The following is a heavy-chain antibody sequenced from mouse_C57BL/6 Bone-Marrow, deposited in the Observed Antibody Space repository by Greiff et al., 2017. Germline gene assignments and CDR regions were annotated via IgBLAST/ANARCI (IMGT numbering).Heavy chain of an antibody. V-gene: IGHV5-12*01. D-gene: IGHD1-1*01. CDR2: ISNGGGST. CDR1: GFTFSDYY. Sequence: EVHLVESGGGLVQPGGSLKLSCAASGFTFSDYYMYWVRQTPEKRLEWVAYISNGGGSTYYPDTVKGRFTISRDNAKNTLYLQMSRMKSEDTAMYYCRRQGLLLRYGLVYWGQGTLVTVSA. CDR3: RRQGLLLRYGLVY. J-gene: IGHJ3*01.